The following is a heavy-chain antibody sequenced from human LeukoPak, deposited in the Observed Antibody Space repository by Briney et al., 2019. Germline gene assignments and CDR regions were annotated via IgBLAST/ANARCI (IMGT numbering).Heavy chain of an antibody. D-gene: IGHD3-10*01. J-gene: IGHJ4*02. CDR2: ISYDGSNK. V-gene: IGHV3-30*03. CDR3: ARALPNYYGSGSYDY. CDR1: GFTFSSYG. Sequence: PGGSLRLSCAASGFTFSSYGMHWVRQAPGKGLEWVAVISYDGSNKYYADSVKGRFTISRDNSKNTLYLQMNSLRAEDTAVYYCARALPNYYGSGSYDYWGQGTLVTVSS.